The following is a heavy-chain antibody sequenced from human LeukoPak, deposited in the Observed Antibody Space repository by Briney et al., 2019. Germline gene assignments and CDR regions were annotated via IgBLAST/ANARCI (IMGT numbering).Heavy chain of an antibody. CDR3: ARFSGSYPHRYYYGMDV. J-gene: IGHJ6*02. D-gene: IGHD1-26*01. CDR2: ISAYNGNT. V-gene: IGHV1-18*01. CDR1: GYTFTSYG. Sequence: GASVTVSCKASGYTFTSYGISWVRQAPGQGLEWMGWISAYNGNTNYAQKLQGRVTMTTDTSTSTAYMELRSLRSDDTAVYYCARFSGSYPHRYYYGMDVWGQGTTVTVSS.